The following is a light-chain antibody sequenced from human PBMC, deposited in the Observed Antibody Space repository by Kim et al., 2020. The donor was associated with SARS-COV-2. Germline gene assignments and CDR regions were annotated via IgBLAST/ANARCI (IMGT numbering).Light chain of an antibody. V-gene: IGLV3-19*01. J-gene: IGLJ3*02. Sequence: VDLGHTVRITCQGHSLRSYYASWYQQKPGQAPVLVIYGKNNRPSGIPDRFSGSSSGNTASLTITGAQAEDEADYYCNSRDSSGNWVFGGGTKLTVL. CDR1: SLRSYY. CDR3: NSRDSSGNWV. CDR2: GKN.